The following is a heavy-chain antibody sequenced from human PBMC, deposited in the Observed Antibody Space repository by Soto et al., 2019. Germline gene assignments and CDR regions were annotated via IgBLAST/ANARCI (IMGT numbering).Heavy chain of an antibody. CDR1: GYTFTIYG. CDR2: ISAYNGNT. D-gene: IGHD3-9*01. CDR3: ARNDILTDGWFDP. V-gene: IGHV1-18*01. Sequence: ASVKVSCKASGYTFTIYGISWVRQAPGQGLEWMGWISAYNGNTNYAQKLQGRVTMTTDTSTSTAYTELRSLRSDDTAVYYCARNDILTDGWFDPWGQGIMVTVSS. J-gene: IGHJ5*02.